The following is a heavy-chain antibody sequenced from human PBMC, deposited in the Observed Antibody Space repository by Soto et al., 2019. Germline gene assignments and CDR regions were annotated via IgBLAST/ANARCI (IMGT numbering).Heavy chain of an antibody. Sequence: PGGSLRLSCSASGFTVSSNYMMWVRQAPGKGLEWVAILYSVGDSYYADSVKARFIISRDNSKYRLYLQMNSLRPEDTAVYFCARDPFHDYVWGTPNTDYWGQGALVTVS. J-gene: IGHJ4*02. V-gene: IGHV3-66*01. CDR2: LYSVGDS. CDR3: ARDPFHDYVWGTPNTDY. CDR1: GFTVSSNY. D-gene: IGHD3-16*01.